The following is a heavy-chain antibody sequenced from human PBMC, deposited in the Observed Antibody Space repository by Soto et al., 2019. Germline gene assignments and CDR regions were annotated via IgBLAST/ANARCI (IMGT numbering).Heavy chain of an antibody. CDR2: IRNKANRYTT. CDR3: AGDLARAVPTNEY. J-gene: IGHJ4*02. Sequence: EVQVVESGGGLVQPGGSLRLSCAASGFTFSDHYVDWVRQAPGKGLEWVGRIRNKANRYTTEYAASVKGRFTISRDDSKNSVSLQMDSLKIEEPAVYLGAGDLARAVPTNEYWGQVTLVTFSS. CDR1: GFTFSDHY. D-gene: IGHD1-26*01. V-gene: IGHV3-72*01.